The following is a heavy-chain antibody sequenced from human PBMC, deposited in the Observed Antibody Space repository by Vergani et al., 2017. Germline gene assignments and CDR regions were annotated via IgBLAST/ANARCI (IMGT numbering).Heavy chain of an antibody. J-gene: IGHJ5*02. V-gene: IGHV3-7*01. CDR3: ATNIVFLGGSHHQAIGTGYFDP. CDR2: IKDDGTEQ. Sequence: EVQLLESGGDLVQPGGSLRLSCTASGFIFSTYAMSWVRQAPGKGLEWVANIKDDGTEQYYVDSVKGRFTISRDNTRNSAYLQMSYLRADDTAIYYCATNIVFLGGSHHQAIGTGYFDPWGQGTPVTVSS. CDR1: GFIFSTYA. D-gene: IGHD2/OR15-2a*01.